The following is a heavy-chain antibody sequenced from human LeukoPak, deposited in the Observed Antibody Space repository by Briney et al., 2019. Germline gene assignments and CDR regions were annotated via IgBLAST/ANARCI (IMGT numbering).Heavy chain of an antibody. V-gene: IGHV3-53*01. CDR3: ARGLFRYWYFDL. J-gene: IGHJ2*01. D-gene: IGHD3-22*01. CDR2: IYSGGST. CDR1: GFTVSSKY. Sequence: PGGSLRLSCAASGFTVSSKYMSWVRQAPGKGLEWVSVIYSGGSTYYADSVKGRFTISRDNSKNTLYPQMNSLKAEDTAVYYCARGLFRYWYFDLWGRGTLVTVSS.